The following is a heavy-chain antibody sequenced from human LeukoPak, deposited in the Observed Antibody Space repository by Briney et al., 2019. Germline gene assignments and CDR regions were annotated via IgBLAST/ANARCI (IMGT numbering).Heavy chain of an antibody. CDR3: AREAFIAVAGRGDIADY. V-gene: IGHV4-39*07. CDR2: IYYSGST. CDR1: GGSISSYY. D-gene: IGHD6-19*01. Sequence: SETLSLTCTVSGGSISSYYWGWIRQPPGKGLEWIGSIYYSGSTYYNPSLKSRVTISVDTSKNQFSLKLSSVTAADTAVYYCAREAFIAVAGRGDIADYWGQGTLVTVSS. J-gene: IGHJ4*02.